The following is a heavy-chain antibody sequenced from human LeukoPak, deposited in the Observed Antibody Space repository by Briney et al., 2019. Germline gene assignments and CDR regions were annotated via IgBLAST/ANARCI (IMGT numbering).Heavy chain of an antibody. CDR3: AKDLLRFLEWLSEGYMDV. J-gene: IGHJ6*03. CDR1: GFTFSSYG. Sequence: GGSLGLSCAASGFTFSSYGMHWVRQAPGKGLEWVAFIRYDGSNKYYADSVKGRFTISRDNSKNTLYLQMNSLRAEDTAVYYCAKDLLRFLEWLSEGYMDVWGKGTTVTVSS. V-gene: IGHV3-30*02. D-gene: IGHD3-3*01. CDR2: IRYDGSNK.